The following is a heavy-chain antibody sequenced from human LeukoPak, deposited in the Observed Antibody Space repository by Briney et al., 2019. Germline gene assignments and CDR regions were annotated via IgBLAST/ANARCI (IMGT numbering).Heavy chain of an antibody. CDR3: ARGPHTIFGVVIDY. Sequence: GASVKVSCKASGYTFTSYAMNWVRQAPGQGLEWMGWINTNTGNPTYAQGFTGRFVFSLDTSVSTAYLQISSLKAEDTAVYYRARGPHTIFGVVIDYWGQGTLVTVSS. V-gene: IGHV7-4-1*02. CDR2: INTNTGNP. D-gene: IGHD3-3*01. J-gene: IGHJ4*02. CDR1: GYTFTSYA.